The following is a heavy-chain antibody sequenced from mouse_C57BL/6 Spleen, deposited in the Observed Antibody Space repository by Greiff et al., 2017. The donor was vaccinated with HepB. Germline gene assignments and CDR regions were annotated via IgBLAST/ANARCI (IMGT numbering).Heavy chain of an antibody. CDR1: GFSLTSYA. Sequence: QVQLKESGPGLVAPSQSLSITCTVSGFSLTSYAISWVRQPPGKGLEWLGVIWTGGGTNYNSALKSRLSISKDNSNSQVYLKMNSLQTDDTAKDYGARKSDYYGSEGWYFDVWGTGTTVTVSS. J-gene: IGHJ1*03. D-gene: IGHD1-1*01. V-gene: IGHV2-9-1*01. CDR2: IWTGGGT. CDR3: ARKSDYYGSEGWYFDV.